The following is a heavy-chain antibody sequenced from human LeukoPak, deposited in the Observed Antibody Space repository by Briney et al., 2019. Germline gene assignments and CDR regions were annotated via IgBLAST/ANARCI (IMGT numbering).Heavy chain of an antibody. CDR3: ARGNRDCSGGSCYYSYYYYYMDV. CDR2: IIPIFGTA. D-gene: IGHD2-15*01. J-gene: IGHJ6*03. V-gene: IGHV1-69*06. Sequence: EASVKVSCKASGGTFSSYAISWVRQAPGQGLEWMGGIIPIFGTANYAQKFQGRVTITADKSTSTAYMELSSLRSEDTAVYYCARGNRDCSGGSCYYSYYYYYMDVWGKGTTVTVSS. CDR1: GGTFSSYA.